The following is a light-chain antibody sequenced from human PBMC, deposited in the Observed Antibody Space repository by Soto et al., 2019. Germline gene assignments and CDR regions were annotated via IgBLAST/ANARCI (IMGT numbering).Light chain of an antibody. J-gene: IGKJ1*01. CDR3: QQTYSPPAT. CDR1: QSIDTH. V-gene: IGKV1-39*01. CDR2: EAS. Sequence: DLRINQSPSSLSASLGDRVPIACRASQSIDTHLNWYQQHPGKAPNALIYEASNLQSGVPSRFSGSGSGTDFTLTISGLQPDDSATYYCQQTYSPPATFGQGTKVEIK.